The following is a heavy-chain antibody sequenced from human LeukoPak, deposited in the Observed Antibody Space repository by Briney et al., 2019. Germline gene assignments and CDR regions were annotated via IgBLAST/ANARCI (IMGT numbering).Heavy chain of an antibody. CDR2: IYYSGST. CDR3: ARGLWSFDD. Sequence: SETLSLTCAVSGGSISSGGYSWSWIRQPPGKGLEWIGHIYYSGSTYYNPSLKSRVTISVDTSKNQFSLKLSSVTAADTAVYYCARGLWSFDDWGQGTLVTVSS. D-gene: IGHD5-18*01. CDR1: GGSISSGGYS. J-gene: IGHJ4*02. V-gene: IGHV4-30-4*07.